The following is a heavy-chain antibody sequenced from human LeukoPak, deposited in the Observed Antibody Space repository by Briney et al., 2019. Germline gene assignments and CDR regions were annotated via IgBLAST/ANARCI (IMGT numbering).Heavy chain of an antibody. V-gene: IGHV1-2*02. CDR2: IKPNSGGT. CDR3: ARDGTPYGSGSYYFDY. Sequence: GASVKVSCKASGYTFTGYYIHWVRQAPGQGLEWMGWIKPNSGGTNYAQKFQGRVTMTRDTSISTAYMELSSLRSEDTAVYYCARDGTPYGSGSYYFDYWGQGTLVTVSS. D-gene: IGHD3-10*01. CDR1: GYTFTGYY. J-gene: IGHJ4*02.